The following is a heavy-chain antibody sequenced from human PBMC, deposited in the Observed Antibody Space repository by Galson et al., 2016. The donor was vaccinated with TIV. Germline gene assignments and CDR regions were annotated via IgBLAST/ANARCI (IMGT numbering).Heavy chain of an antibody. CDR1: GYTFTTYG. Sequence: SVKVSCKASGYTFTTYGTHWVRQAPGHRLEWMGWINAGDGSTKYSQNFQGRLSITTDTSATTAYMELSSLRSEDTAVYFCARDSSWSPFYGMDVWGQGTTVIVSS. D-gene: IGHD6-13*01. V-gene: IGHV1-3*01. CDR3: ARDSSWSPFYGMDV. J-gene: IGHJ6*02. CDR2: INAGDGST.